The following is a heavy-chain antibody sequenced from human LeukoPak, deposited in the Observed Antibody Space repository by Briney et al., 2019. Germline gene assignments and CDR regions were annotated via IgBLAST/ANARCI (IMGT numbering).Heavy chain of an antibody. D-gene: IGHD2-15*01. Sequence: KPSETLSLTCTVSGGSISSYYWSWIRQPPGKGLEWIGYIYYSGSTNYNPSLKSRVTISVDTSKNQFSLKLSSVTAADTAVYYCARLYCSGGSCYGNRRNNWFDPWGQGTLATVSS. J-gene: IGHJ5*02. CDR1: GGSISSYY. CDR3: ARLYCSGGSCYGNRRNNWFDP. CDR2: IYYSGST. V-gene: IGHV4-59*08.